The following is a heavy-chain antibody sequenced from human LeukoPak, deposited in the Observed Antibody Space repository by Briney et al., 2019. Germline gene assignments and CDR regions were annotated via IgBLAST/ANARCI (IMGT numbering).Heavy chain of an antibody. CDR1: GYSISSGYY. CDR3: ARDFSRGSYDY. V-gene: IGHV4-38-2*02. D-gene: IGHD1-26*01. Sequence: SETLSLTCAVSGYSISSGYYWGWLRQPPGKGLEWIGSIYHSGATYYNPPLKSRVTISLATSKNQFSLKLSSVTAADTAVYYCARDFSRGSYDYWGQGTLVTASS. J-gene: IGHJ4*02. CDR2: IYHSGAT.